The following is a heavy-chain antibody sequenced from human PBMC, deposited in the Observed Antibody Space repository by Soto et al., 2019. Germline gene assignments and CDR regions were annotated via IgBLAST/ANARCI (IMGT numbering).Heavy chain of an antibody. CDR2: IDWDDDK. J-gene: IGHJ6*02. Sequence: SGPTLVNPTQTLTLTCTFSGSSLSTSKVCVSWIRQPPGKALEWLARIDWDDDKYYNTSLKTRLTISKDTSKNQVVLTMTNMDPVDTATYYCARSPTDYYFYYGMDVWGHGTTVTVSS. CDR1: GSSLSTSKVC. CDR3: ARSPTDYYFYYGMDV. V-gene: IGHV2-70*11.